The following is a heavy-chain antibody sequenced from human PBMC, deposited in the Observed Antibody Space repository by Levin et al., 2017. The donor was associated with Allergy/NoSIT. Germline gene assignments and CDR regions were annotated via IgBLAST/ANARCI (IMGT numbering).Heavy chain of an antibody. V-gene: IGHV4-34*01. J-gene: IGHJ5*02. CDR3: ANSGRHYCSSASCDWLPSWFDP. CDR2: ITHSGST. CDR1: GGSFRGYY. Sequence: KPSETLSLTCAIYGGSFRGYYWSWIRQPPGKGLEWIGEITHSGSTNYNPSLKSRVTISIDTSKNQSSLKLRSVTAADTAVYYGANSGRHYCSSASCDWLPSWFDPWGQGALVTVSS. D-gene: IGHD2-2*01.